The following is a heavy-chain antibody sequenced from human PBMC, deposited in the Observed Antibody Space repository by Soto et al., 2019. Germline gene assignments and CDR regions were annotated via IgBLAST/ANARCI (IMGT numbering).Heavy chain of an antibody. V-gene: IGHV4-31*03. Sequence: LSLTCTVSGGSISSGGYYWSWIRQHPGKGLEWIGYIYYSGSTYYNPSLKSRVTISVDTSKNQFSLKLSSVTAADTAVYYCARVRHIVVVVADAGGRFDPWGQGTLVTVSS. CDR2: IYYSGST. D-gene: IGHD2-15*01. CDR3: ARVRHIVVVVADAGGRFDP. CDR1: GGSISSGGYY. J-gene: IGHJ5*02.